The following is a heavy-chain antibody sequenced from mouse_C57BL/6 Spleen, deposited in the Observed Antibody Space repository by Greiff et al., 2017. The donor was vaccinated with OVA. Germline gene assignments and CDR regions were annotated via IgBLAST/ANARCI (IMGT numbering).Heavy chain of an antibody. CDR3: ARQADMITEYWYFDV. D-gene: IGHD2-4*01. J-gene: IGHJ1*03. CDR2: ISSGSSTI. CDR1: GFTFSDYG. Sequence: EVKLQESGGGLVKPGGSLKLSCAASGFTFSDYGMHWVRQAPEKGLEWVAYISSGSSTIYYADTVKGRFTISRDNAKNTLFLQMTSLRSEDTAMYYCARQADMITEYWYFDVWGTGTTVTVSS. V-gene: IGHV5-17*01.